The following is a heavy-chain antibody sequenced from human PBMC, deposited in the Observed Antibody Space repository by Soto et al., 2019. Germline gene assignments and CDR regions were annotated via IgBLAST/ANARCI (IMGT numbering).Heavy chain of an antibody. Sequence: LRLSCVGSGFIFEDFAMNWVRQVPGKGLEWVSGISWNSATLAYADSVKGRFIVSRDSAKNILYLQMNSLRAEDAALYYCAKDAGSYYYDTSAYLYYYWGPGTLVTVS. CDR1: GFIFEDFA. J-gene: IGHJ4*02. CDR3: AKDAGSYYYDTSAYLYYY. D-gene: IGHD3-22*01. CDR2: ISWNSATL. V-gene: IGHV3-9*01.